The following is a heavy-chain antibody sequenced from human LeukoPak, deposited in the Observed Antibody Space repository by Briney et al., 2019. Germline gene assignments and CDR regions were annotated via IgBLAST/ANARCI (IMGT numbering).Heavy chain of an antibody. CDR1: GFTFSNYE. CDR2: ISSGGRTK. D-gene: IGHD1-26*01. V-gene: IGHV3-48*03. CDR3: TSGGDRWELPII. Sequence: PGGTLRLSCAASGFTFSNYEMRWVRQAPGKELEWVSYISSGGRTKYYADSVRGRLSTPRDNAKSSLSLQMDSLRAEDTAVYYCTSGGDRWELPIIWGRGTMVIVSS. J-gene: IGHJ3*02.